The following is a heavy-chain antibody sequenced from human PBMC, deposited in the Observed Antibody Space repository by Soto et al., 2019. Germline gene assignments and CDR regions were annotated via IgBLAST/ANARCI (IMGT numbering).Heavy chain of an antibody. CDR1: GYTLTELS. Sequence: GVSVKVSCKGSGYTLTELSMHWGRQAPGKGLEWMGGFDPEDGETIYAQKFQGRVTMTEDTSTDTAYMELSSLRSEDTAVYYCATGLSVYYFDYWGQGTLVTSPQ. CDR3: ATGLSVYYFDY. CDR2: FDPEDGET. V-gene: IGHV1-24*01. J-gene: IGHJ4*02. D-gene: IGHD6-19*01.